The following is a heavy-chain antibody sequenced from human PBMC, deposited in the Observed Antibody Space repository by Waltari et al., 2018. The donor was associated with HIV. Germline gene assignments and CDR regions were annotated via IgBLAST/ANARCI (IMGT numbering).Heavy chain of an antibody. CDR1: GYSFTTNW. CDR3: VTSAYGANSWIDY. J-gene: IGHJ4*02. D-gene: IGHD3-10*01. Sequence: DVQLVQSGAEIKKPGESLKISCKGSGYSFTTNWIGWVRQMPGKGLDWMAISYPDDSDTIYNPSFRGHVTISVDRSISTAHLSWRRLKTSDTGIYYCVTSAYGANSWIDYWGQGTPVTVSS. V-gene: IGHV5-51*01. CDR2: SYPDDSDT.